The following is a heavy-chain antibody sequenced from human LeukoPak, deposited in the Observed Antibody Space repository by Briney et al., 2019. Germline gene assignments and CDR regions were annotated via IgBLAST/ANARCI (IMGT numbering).Heavy chain of an antibody. CDR3: ARGPGTWYYY. CDR1: GGSFSGYY. CDR2: INHSGST. Sequence: SETLSLTCAVYGGSFSGYYWSWIRQPPGKGLEWIGEINHSGSTNHNPSLKSRVTISIDTSKNQFSLKLSSVTAADTAVYYCARGPGTWYYYWGQGTLVTVSS. J-gene: IGHJ4*02. V-gene: IGHV4-34*01. D-gene: IGHD6-13*01.